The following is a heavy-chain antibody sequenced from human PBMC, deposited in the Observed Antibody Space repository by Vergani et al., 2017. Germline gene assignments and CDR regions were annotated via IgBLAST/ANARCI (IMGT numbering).Heavy chain of an antibody. D-gene: IGHD3-10*01. CDR3: GIVADFYGLGSRLLDL. CDR2: MYHSGST. J-gene: IGHJ5*02. CDR1: GASVNSYY. V-gene: IGHV4-59*02. Sequence: QVRPQESGPGLVKPSETLSLTCTVSGASVNSYYWSWIRQPPGKGLEWIGYMYHSGSTNYNPSLETRVTISGDTSKNQFSLKLNSVTAADTAVYYCGIVADFYGLGSRLLDLWGQGILVTVSS.